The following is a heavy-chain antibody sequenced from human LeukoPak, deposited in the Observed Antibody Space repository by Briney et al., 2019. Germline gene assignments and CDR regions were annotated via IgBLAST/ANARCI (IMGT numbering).Heavy chain of an antibody. V-gene: IGHV4-39*01. D-gene: IGHD1-7*01. J-gene: IGHJ5*02. CDR2: IYYSGST. CDR3: ASGLINWNYVAPRSNWFDP. Sequence: SETLSLTCTVSGGSISSSSYYWGWIRQPPGKGLEWIGSIYYSGSTYYNPSLKSRVTISVDTSKNQFSLKLSSVTAADTAVYYCASGLINWNYVAPRSNWFDPWGQGTLVTVSS. CDR1: GGSISSSSYY.